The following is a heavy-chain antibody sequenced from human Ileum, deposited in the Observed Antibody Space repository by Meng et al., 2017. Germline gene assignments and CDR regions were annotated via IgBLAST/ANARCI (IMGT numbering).Heavy chain of an antibody. D-gene: IGHD6-19*01. CDR2: TYPTESP. CDR3: ARENTGWRPPDF. V-gene: IGHV4-61*02. J-gene: IGHJ1*01. CDR1: IRSISGGSYF. Sequence: SESLSLTCTVYIRSISGGSYFWGWFRQPAGKGLDWIGRTYPTESPHYNPSLTGRVTISLDSSKNQCSLKLTSVTAADTAVYYCARENTGWRPPDFWGQGTPVTVSS.